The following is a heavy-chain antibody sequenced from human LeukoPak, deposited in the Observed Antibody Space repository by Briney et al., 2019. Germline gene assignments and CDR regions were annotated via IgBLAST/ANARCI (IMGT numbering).Heavy chain of an antibody. V-gene: IGHV4-34*01. D-gene: IGHD3-9*01. J-gene: IGHJ4*02. Sequence: PSETLSFTCAVYGGSFSGYYWSWIRQPPGKGLEWIGEINHSGSTNYNPSLKSRVTISVDTSKNQFSLKLSSVTAADTAVYYCARGRYDILTGYSTYYFDYWGQGTPVTVSS. CDR3: ARGRYDILTGYSTYYFDY. CDR1: GGSFSGYY. CDR2: INHSGST.